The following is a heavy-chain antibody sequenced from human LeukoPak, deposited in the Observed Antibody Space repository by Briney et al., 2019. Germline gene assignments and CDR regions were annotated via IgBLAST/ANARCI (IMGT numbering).Heavy chain of an antibody. J-gene: IGHJ4*02. V-gene: IGHV3-21*04. D-gene: IGHD3-22*01. CDR1: GFTFNSYS. CDR2: ISYSSTSV. Sequence: GGSLRLSCAASGFTFNSYSMNWVRQAPGKGLEWVSSISYSSTSVFYADSVKGRFTISRDNSKNTLYLQMNSLRAEDTAVYYCAKDQDSSGSRWGQGTLVTVSS. CDR3: AKDQDSSGSR.